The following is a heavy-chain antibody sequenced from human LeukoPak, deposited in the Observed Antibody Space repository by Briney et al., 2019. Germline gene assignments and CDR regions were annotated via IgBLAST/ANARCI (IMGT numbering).Heavy chain of an antibody. CDR1: GFTFSSYG. Sequence: PGGSLRLSCAVSGFTFSSYGMSWVRQAPGKGLEWVSGISGSGGSTYYADSVKGRFTISRDNPKNTLYLQMNSLRAEDTAVYYCAKAHLDGSGYYRFDYWGQGTLVTVSS. J-gene: IGHJ4*02. CDR2: ISGSGGST. V-gene: IGHV3-23*01. D-gene: IGHD3-22*01. CDR3: AKAHLDGSGYYRFDY.